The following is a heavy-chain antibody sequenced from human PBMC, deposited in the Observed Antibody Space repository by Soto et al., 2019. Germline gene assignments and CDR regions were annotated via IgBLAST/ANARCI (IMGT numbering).Heavy chain of an antibody. CDR2: INHSGST. CDR3: VSQVQLERRYFRDWFDP. V-gene: IGHV4-34*01. Sequence: SETLSLTCAVYGGSFSGYYWSWIRQPPGKGLEWIGEINHSGSTNYNPSLKSRVTISVDTSKNQFSLKLSSVTAADTAVYYCVSQVQLERRYFRDWFDPWGQGTLVTVSS. D-gene: IGHD1-1*01. J-gene: IGHJ5*02. CDR1: GGSFSGYY.